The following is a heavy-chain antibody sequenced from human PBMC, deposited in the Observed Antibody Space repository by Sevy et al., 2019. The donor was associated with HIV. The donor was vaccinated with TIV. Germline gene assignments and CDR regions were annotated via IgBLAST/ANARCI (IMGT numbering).Heavy chain of an antibody. CDR1: GFTFSNYN. Sequence: GGSLRLSCAASGFTFSNYNMNWVRQAPGKGLEWVSSIISSSRYIYYADSMKGRFTISRDNAKNSLYLQMNSLRAEDTAVYYCARVVAYCSGGSCFPGYYYGMDVWGQGTTVTVSS. CDR3: ARVVAYCSGGSCFPGYYYGMDV. CDR2: IISSSRYI. V-gene: IGHV3-21*01. D-gene: IGHD2-15*01. J-gene: IGHJ6*02.